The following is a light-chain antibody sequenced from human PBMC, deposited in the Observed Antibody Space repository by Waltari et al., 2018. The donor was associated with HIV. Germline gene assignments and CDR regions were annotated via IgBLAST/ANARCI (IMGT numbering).Light chain of an antibody. CDR1: QSVSSSY. CDR2: GAS. CDR3: HQYGSSPET. J-gene: IGKJ4*01. Sequence: EIVLTQSPGTLSLSPGERATLSCRASQSVSSSYLAWYQQKLGQAPSLLIYGASSRATGIPDRFSGSGSGTDFTLTISRLEPEDFAVYYCHQYGSSPETFGGGTKVEIK. V-gene: IGKV3-20*01.